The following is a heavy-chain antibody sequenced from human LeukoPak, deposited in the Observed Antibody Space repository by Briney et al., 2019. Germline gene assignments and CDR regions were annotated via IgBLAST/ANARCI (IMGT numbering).Heavy chain of an antibody. CDR2: IIPIFGTA. CDR1: GGTFSSYA. D-gene: IGHD3-10*01. V-gene: IGHV1-69*01. Sequence: GASVKVSCKASGGTFSSYAISWVRQAPGQGLEWMGGIIPIFGTANYARKFQGRVTITADESTSTAYMELSSLRSEDTAVYYCARSFAYYGSGSYYRAFDIWGQGTMVTVSS. J-gene: IGHJ3*02. CDR3: ARSFAYYGSGSYYRAFDI.